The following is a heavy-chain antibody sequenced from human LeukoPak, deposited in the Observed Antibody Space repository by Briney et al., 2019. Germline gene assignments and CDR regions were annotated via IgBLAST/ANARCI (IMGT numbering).Heavy chain of an antibody. CDR2: ISGSGGST. V-gene: IGHV3-23*01. CDR3: AKEAGPGVVPAAIGDY. D-gene: IGHD2-2*01. J-gene: IGHJ4*02. Sequence: GGSLRLSCAASGFTFSSYAMSWVRQAPGKGLEWVSAISGSGGSTYYADSVKGRFTISRDNSKNTLYLQMNSLRAEDTAVYYCAKEAGPGVVPAAIGDYWGQGTLVTVSS. CDR1: GFTFSSYA.